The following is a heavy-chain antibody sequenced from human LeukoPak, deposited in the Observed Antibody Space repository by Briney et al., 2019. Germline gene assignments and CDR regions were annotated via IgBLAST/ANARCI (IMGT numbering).Heavy chain of an antibody. CDR3: ARDDSSGYYLYYFDY. J-gene: IGHJ4*02. D-gene: IGHD3-22*01. Sequence: SETLSLTCTVSGGSISSSSYYWGWIRQPPGKGLEWIGSIYYSGSTYYNPSLKSRVTISVDTSKNQFSLKLSSVTAADTAVYYCARDDSSGYYLYYFDYWGQGTLVTVSS. CDR1: GGSISSSSYY. V-gene: IGHV4-39*07. CDR2: IYYSGST.